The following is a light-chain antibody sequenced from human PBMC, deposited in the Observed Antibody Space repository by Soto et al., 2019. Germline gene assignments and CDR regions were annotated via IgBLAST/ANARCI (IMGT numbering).Light chain of an antibody. CDR2: GAS. V-gene: IGKV3-15*01. CDR3: HQYNNWPPWT. J-gene: IGKJ1*01. Sequence: EIVLTQSPGTLSLSPGERATLSCRASQSVTNNYLDWFQQKPGQAPRPLIYGASTRATGIPARFSGSGSGTEFTLTISSLQSEDYAVYYCHQYNNWPPWTFGQGTKVDIK. CDR1: QSVTNN.